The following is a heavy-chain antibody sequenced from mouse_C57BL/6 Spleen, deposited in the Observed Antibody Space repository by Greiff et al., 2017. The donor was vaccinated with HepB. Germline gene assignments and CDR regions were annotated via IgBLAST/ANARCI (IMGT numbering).Heavy chain of an antibody. Sequence: VQLQQSDAEFVKPGASVKISCKVSGYTFTDHTIHWMKQRPEQGLEWIGYIYPRDGSTKYNEKFKGKATLTADKSSSTAYMQLNSLTSEDSAVYFCARGGYDGSSPAWFAYWGQGTLVTVSA. CDR2: IYPRDGST. CDR3: ARGGYDGSSPAWFAY. D-gene: IGHD1-1*01. V-gene: IGHV1-78*01. CDR1: GYTFTDHT. J-gene: IGHJ3*01.